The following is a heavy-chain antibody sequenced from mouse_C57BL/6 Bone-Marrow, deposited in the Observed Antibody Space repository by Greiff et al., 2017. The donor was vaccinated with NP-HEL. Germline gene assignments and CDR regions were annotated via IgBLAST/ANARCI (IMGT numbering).Heavy chain of an antibody. CDR1: GYTFTSYG. V-gene: IGHV1-81*01. CDR3: AGGYGGSPGRY. CDR2: IYPRSGNT. D-gene: IGHD1-1*01. Sequence: QVQLQQSGAELARPGASVKLSCKASGYTFTSYGISWVKQRTGQGLEWIGEIYPRSGNTYYNEKFKGKATLTVDKSSSTAYMELRRLTSEDSAVYVCAGGYGGSPGRYWGQGTTLTVSS. J-gene: IGHJ2*01.